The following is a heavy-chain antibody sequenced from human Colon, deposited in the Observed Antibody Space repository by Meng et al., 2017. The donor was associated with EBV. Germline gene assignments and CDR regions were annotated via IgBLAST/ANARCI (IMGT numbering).Heavy chain of an antibody. D-gene: IGHD2-8*01. CDR1: GGSLSGYY. V-gene: IGHV4-34*01. J-gene: IGHJ5*02. CDR3: ARGGGVIKGLVTWFDP. CDR2: INHSGTI. Sequence: VQRWQGGRGLVKHSEALSLTCGVYGGSLSGYYWSWIRQTPGKGLEWIGEINHSGTINYNPSLRSRVTISVDRSNNQFSLRLSSVTAADTAVYYCARGGGVIKGLVTWFDPWGQGTLVTVSS.